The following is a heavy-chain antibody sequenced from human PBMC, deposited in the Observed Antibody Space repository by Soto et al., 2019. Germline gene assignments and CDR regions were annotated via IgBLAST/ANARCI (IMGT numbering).Heavy chain of an antibody. D-gene: IGHD3-9*01. CDR3: AKGEYDILTNTELGYYFDY. Sequence: PGGSLRLSCAASGFTFSSHAMSWVRQAPGKGLEWVSAISGSGGSTYYADSVKGRFTISRDNSKNTLYLQMNSLRAEDTAVYYCAKGEYDILTNTELGYYFDYWGQGTLVTVSS. J-gene: IGHJ4*02. CDR1: GFTFSSHA. CDR2: ISGSGGST. V-gene: IGHV3-23*01.